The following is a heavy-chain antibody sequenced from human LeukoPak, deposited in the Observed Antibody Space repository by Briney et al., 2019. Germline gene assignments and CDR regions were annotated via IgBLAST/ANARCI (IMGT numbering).Heavy chain of an antibody. CDR2: IYYSGST. CDR1: GGSISSSSYY. Sequence: SETLSLTCTVSGGSISSSSYYWGWVRQPPGKGLGWIGSIYYSGSTYYNPSLKSRVTISVDTSKNQFSLKLSSVTAADTAVYYCARHPGYSYGFTSFDYWGQGTLVTVSS. CDR3: ARHPGYSYGFTSFDY. V-gene: IGHV4-39*01. J-gene: IGHJ4*02. D-gene: IGHD5-18*01.